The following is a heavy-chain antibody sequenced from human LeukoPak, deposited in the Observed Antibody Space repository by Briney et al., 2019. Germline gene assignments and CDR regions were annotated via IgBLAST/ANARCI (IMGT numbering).Heavy chain of an antibody. CDR1: GGSISSYY. J-gene: IGHJ4*02. Sequence: SETLSLTCTVSGGSISSYYWSWIRQPPGKGLEWIGYIYYSGSTNYNPSLKSRVTISVDTSKNQFSLKLSSVTAADTAVYYCARGTFDYWAREPWSPSPQ. CDR3: ARGTFDY. CDR2: IYYSGST. V-gene: IGHV4-59*01.